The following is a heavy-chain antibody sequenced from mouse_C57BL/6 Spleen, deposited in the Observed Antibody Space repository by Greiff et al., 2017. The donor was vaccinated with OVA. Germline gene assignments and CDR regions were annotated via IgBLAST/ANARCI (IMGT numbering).Heavy chain of an antibody. J-gene: IGHJ3*01. CDR3: ARCGDYEGDWFAY. V-gene: IGHV1-64*01. CDR2: IHPNSGST. D-gene: IGHD2-4*01. Sequence: VQLQQPGAELVKPGASVKLSCKASGYTFTSYWMHWVKQRPGQGLEWIGMIHPNSGSTNYNEKFKSKATLTVDKSSSTAYMQLSSLTSEDSAVYYCARCGDYEGDWFAYWGQGTLVTVSA. CDR1: GYTFTSYW.